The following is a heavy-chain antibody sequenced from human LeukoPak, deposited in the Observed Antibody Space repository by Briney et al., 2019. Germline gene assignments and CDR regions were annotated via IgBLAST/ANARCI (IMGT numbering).Heavy chain of an antibody. J-gene: IGHJ5*02. V-gene: IGHV1-18*01. CDR2: ISAYNGNT. CDR3: ARDGRHRLLWVGGFEGGWFDP. D-gene: IGHD3-10*01. Sequence: GASVKVSCKASGYTFTNYAISWVRQAPGRGLEWMGWISAYNGNTKYTQKFQGRVTMTRDTSTSTAYMELRSLRSDDTAIYYCARDGRHRLLWVGGFEGGWFDPWGQGTLVTVSS. CDR1: GYTFTNYA.